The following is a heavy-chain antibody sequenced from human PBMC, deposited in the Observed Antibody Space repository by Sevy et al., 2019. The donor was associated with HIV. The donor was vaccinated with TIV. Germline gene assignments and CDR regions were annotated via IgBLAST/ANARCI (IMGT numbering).Heavy chain of an antibody. CDR2: ISGSGGST. V-gene: IGHV3-23*01. CDR3: AKDQDSSGNWYFDL. Sequence: GGSLRLSCAASGFTFSSYAMSWVRQAPGKGLEWVSAISGSGGSTYYADSVKGRFTISRDNSKNTLYLQMNSLRAEDTAIYYCAKDQDSSGNWYFDLWGRGTLVTVSS. D-gene: IGHD6-25*01. J-gene: IGHJ2*01. CDR1: GFTFSSYA.